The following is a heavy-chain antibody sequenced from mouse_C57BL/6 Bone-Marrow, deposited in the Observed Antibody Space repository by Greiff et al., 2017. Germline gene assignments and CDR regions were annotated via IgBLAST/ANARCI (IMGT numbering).Heavy chain of an antibody. CDR2: INYDGSST. V-gene: IGHV5-16*01. D-gene: IGHD3-2*02. CDR3: ARATAQATGYYAMDY. CDR1: GFTFSDYY. J-gene: IGHJ4*01. Sequence: EVKVEESEGGLVQPGSSMKLSCTASGFTFSDYYMAWVRQVPEKGLEWVANINYDGSSTYYLDSLKSRFIISRDNAKNILYLQMSSLKSEDTATYYCARATAQATGYYAMDYWGQGTSVTVSS.